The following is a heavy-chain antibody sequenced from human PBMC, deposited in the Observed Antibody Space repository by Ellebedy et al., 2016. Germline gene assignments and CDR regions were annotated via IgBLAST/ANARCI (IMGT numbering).Heavy chain of an antibody. V-gene: IGHV3-9*01. CDR3: AKDGRTGSGSYFFDY. J-gene: IGHJ4*02. CDR2: ISWNSGSI. D-gene: IGHD3-10*01. Sequence: SLKISXAASGFTFDDYAMHWVRQAPGKGLERVSGISWNSGSIGYADSVKGRFTISRDNAKNSLYLQMNSLRAEDTALYYCAKDGRTGSGSYFFDYWGQGTLVTVSS. CDR1: GFTFDDYA.